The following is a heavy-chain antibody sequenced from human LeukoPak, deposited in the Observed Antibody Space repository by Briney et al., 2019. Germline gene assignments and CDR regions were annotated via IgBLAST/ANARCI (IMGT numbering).Heavy chain of an antibody. V-gene: IGHV3-74*01. Sequence: GGSLRLSCAASGFTFSTNWMHWVRQAPGKGLVWVSRINPGGSVTTYADSVMGRFTVSRDNAKNMLFLQMNSLRAEDTTADYCVRGLLGTGDYWGQGTLVTVSS. CDR2: INPGGSVT. D-gene: IGHD1-14*01. J-gene: IGHJ4*02. CDR1: GFTFSTNW. CDR3: VRGLLGTGDY.